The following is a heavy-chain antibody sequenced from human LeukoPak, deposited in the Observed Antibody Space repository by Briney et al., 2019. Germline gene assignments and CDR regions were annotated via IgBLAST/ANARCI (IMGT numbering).Heavy chain of an antibody. Sequence: ASVKVSCKASGYTFTSYAMHWVRQAPGQRLEWMGWINAGNGNTKYSQKFQGRVTITRDTSASTAYMELSSLRSEDTAVYYCARGGTAMFYYFDYWGQGTLVTVSS. CDR2: INAGNGNT. V-gene: IGHV1-3*01. CDR1: GYTFTSYA. CDR3: ARGGTAMFYYFDY. J-gene: IGHJ4*02. D-gene: IGHD5-18*01.